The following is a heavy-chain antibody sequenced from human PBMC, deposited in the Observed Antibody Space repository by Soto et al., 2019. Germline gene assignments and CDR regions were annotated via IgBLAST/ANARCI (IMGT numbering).Heavy chain of an antibody. Sequence: PSETLSLTCTVSGCSTSSSGYYWGWIRQPPGKGLEWIGNIFYSGNTYYNPSLKSRVTISVDTSDNQFSLKLSSVTAADTAVYYCARRNPQRGYFDGYFDYWGQGTLVTVSS. CDR1: GCSTSSSGYY. D-gene: IGHD3-9*01. CDR3: ARRNPQRGYFDGYFDY. J-gene: IGHJ4*02. CDR2: IFYSGNT. V-gene: IGHV4-39*01.